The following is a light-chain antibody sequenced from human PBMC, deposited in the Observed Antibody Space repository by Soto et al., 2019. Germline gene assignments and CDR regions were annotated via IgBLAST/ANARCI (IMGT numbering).Light chain of an antibody. CDR1: SSNIGNNY. CDR2: DNN. J-gene: IGLJ2*01. V-gene: IGLV1-51*01. CDR3: GTWDNSLSVVI. Sequence: QSVLTQPPSVSAAPGQRVTISCSGSSSNIGNNYVSWYQQLPGTAPKLLIYDNNKRPSGIPDRFSGSKSDTSATLGITRLQTGDEADYYCGTWDNSLSVVIFGGGTKLTVL.